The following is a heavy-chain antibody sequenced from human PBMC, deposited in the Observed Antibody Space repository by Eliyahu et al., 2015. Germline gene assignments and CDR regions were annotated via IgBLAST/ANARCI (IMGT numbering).Heavy chain of an antibody. CDR3: ARHDVVAVVAHGFDP. D-gene: IGHD2-15*01. V-gene: IGHV4-59*08. CDR2: IYYGGTP. Sequence: QVQLQESGPGLVKPSETLSLTCTVSGGSVTGYYWSWMRQPPGKGLEWIGYIYYGGTPLYTPSLKSRVTISVDTSKNYFSLQLRSVTATDTAIYYCARHDVVAVVAHGFDPWGQGTLVTVFS. CDR1: GGSVTGYY. J-gene: IGHJ5*02.